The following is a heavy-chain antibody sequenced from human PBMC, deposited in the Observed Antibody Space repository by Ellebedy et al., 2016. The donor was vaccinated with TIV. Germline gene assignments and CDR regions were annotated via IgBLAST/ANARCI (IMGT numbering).Heavy chain of an antibody. D-gene: IGHD6-13*01. Sequence: AASVKVSCKASGGTFSSYAISWVRQAPGQGLEWMGRIIPILGVANYAQKFQGRVTITADKSTSTAYMELSSLRSEDTAVYYCARDLDIAAAGTDYWGQGTLVTVSS. J-gene: IGHJ4*02. V-gene: IGHV1-69*04. CDR1: GGTFSSYA. CDR2: IIPILGVA. CDR3: ARDLDIAAAGTDY.